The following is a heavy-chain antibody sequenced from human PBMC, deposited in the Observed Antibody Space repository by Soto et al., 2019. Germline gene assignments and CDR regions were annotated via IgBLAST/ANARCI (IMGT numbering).Heavy chain of an antibody. V-gene: IGHV4-39*01. J-gene: IGHJ4*02. D-gene: IGHD3-22*01. CDR3: ATYGPDSRGY. CDR1: GGSISSSSYY. Sequence: SETLSLTCTVSGGSISSSSYYWGWIRQPPGKGLEWIGSIYYSGSTYYNPSLKSRVTISVDTSKNQFSLKLSSVTAADTAVYYCATYGPDSRGYWGQGTLVTVSS. CDR2: IYYSGST.